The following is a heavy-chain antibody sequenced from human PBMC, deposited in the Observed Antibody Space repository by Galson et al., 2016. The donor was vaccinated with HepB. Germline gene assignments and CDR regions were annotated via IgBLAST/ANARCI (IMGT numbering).Heavy chain of an antibody. Sequence: SLRLSCAASGFTVSSNCMGWVRQAPGKGLEWVSLICDGGSAYYTDSVKARFTISRDNSKNTLYLQMNNLRPEDTAVYLCARDPPGVPDFALDVWGQGTTVTVSS. CDR1: GFTVSSNC. J-gene: IGHJ6*02. CDR2: ICDGGSA. CDR3: ARDPPGVPDFALDV. D-gene: IGHD3-10*01. V-gene: IGHV3-66*01.